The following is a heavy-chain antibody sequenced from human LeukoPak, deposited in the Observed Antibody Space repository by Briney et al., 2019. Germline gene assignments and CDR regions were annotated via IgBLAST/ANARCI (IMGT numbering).Heavy chain of an antibody. CDR2: IYYSGTT. D-gene: IGHD3-3*01. V-gene: IGHV4-38-2*01. CDR1: GYPIGSGYF. J-gene: IGHJ4*02. Sequence: SETLSLTCGVSGYPIGSGYFWGWIRQPPGRGLEWIATIYYSGTTYYNPSLKSRITISMDTSKNQFSLKLSSVTAADTAVYYCARHQVRALRFLEVYFDYWGQGTLVTVSS. CDR3: ARHQVRALRFLEVYFDY.